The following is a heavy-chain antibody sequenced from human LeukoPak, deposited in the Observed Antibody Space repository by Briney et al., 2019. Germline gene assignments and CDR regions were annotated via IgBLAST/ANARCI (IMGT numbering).Heavy chain of an antibody. V-gene: IGHV3-9*01. D-gene: IGHD1-26*01. J-gene: IGHJ4*02. CDR2: ISWNSGSI. CDR3: AKAGGSYSGLNYFDY. CDR1: GFTFDDYA. Sequence: GGSLRLSCAASGFTFDDYAMHWVRQAPGKGLEWVSGISWNSGSIGYADSVKGRFTISRDNAKNSLYLQLNSLRAEDSALYYCAKAGGSYSGLNYFDYWGQGTLVTVSS.